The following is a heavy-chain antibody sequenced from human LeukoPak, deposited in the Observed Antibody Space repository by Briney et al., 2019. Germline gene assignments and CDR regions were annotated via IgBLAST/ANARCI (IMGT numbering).Heavy chain of an antibody. CDR2: IIPIFGTV. CDR1: GGTFSSYA. Sequence: SVKVSCKASGGTFSSYAISWVRQAPGQGLEWMGGIIPIFGTVNYAQKFQGRVTIIADESTSTAYMELSSLRSEDTAVYYCARGVVGATTGAYPFDYWGRGTLVTVSS. CDR3: ARGVVGATTGAYPFDY. V-gene: IGHV1-69*13. D-gene: IGHD1-26*01. J-gene: IGHJ4*02.